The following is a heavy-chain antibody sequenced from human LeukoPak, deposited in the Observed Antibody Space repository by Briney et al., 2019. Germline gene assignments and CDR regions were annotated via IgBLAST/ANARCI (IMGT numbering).Heavy chain of an antibody. CDR2: IIPIFGTA. CDR3: AGEAAGTFVYYFDY. CDR1: GGTFSSYA. V-gene: IGHV1-69*13. Sequence: ASVKVSCKASGGTFSSYAISWVRQAPGQGLEWMGGIIPIFGTANYAQKFQGRVTITADESTSTAYTGLSSLRSEDTAVYYCAGEAAGTFVYYFDYWGQGTLVTVSS. J-gene: IGHJ4*02. D-gene: IGHD6-19*01.